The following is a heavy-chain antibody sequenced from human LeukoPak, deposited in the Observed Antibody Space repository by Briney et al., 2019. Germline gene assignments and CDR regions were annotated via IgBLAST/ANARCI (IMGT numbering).Heavy chain of an antibody. J-gene: IGHJ3*02. Sequence: PSETLSLTCAVYGGSFSGYYWSWIRQPPGKGLEWIGEINHSGSTNYNPSLKSRVTISVDTSKNQFSLKLSSVTAADTAVYYCATTPTYYYDSSGSDTNGFDIWGQGTMVTVSS. CDR3: ATTPTYYYDSSGSDTNGFDI. CDR2: INHSGST. CDR1: GGSFSGYY. D-gene: IGHD3-22*01. V-gene: IGHV4-34*01.